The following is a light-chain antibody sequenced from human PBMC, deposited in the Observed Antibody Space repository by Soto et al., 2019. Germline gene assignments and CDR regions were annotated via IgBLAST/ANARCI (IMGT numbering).Light chain of an antibody. CDR3: QQSHSTPWT. V-gene: IGKV1-39*01. J-gene: IGKJ1*01. CDR2: AAS. Sequence: DIPMTQSPSSLSASVGDRVTITCRASQSISSYLNWYQQKPGKAPKLLIYAASSLQSGVPSRFRGSGSGTDFTLTISSLQPADFATYYCQQSHSTPWTFGQGTKVEIK. CDR1: QSISSY.